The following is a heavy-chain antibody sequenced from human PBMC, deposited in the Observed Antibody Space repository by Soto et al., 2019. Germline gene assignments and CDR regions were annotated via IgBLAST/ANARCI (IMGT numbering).Heavy chain of an antibody. CDR1: GFTFDDYA. J-gene: IGHJ4*02. Sequence: EVQLVESGGGLVQPGRSLRLSCAASGFTFDDYAMHWVRQAPGKGLEWVSGISWNSGNIDYADSVKGRFTISRDNTKNSLYLQMNSLRPEDTAFYYCAKDRSGGSSGWHGFDYWGQGTLVTVSS. CDR2: ISWNSGNI. CDR3: AKDRSGGSSGWHGFDY. V-gene: IGHV3-9*01. D-gene: IGHD6-25*01.